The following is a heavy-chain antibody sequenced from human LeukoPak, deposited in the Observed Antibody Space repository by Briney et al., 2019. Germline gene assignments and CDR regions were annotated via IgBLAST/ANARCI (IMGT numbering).Heavy chain of an antibody. Sequence: GGSLRLSCTASGFTFGDYGMSWVRQAPGEGLEWVGFIRRKPYGGTTEYAAWVKGRVTISRDDSESIAYLQMNSLKTEETAVYYCTRGDYYDSSGYYLLFDYWGQGTLVTVSS. D-gene: IGHD3-22*01. J-gene: IGHJ4*02. CDR3: TRGDYYDSSGYYLLFDY. CDR1: GFTFGDYG. V-gene: IGHV3-49*04. CDR2: IRRKPYGGTT.